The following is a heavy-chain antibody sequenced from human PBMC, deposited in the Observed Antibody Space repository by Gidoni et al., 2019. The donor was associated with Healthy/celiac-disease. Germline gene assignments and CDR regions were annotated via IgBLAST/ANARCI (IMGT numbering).Heavy chain of an antibody. Sequence: QVQLVQSGAEVKKPGSSVKVSCKASGGTFSSYAISWVRQAPGQGLEWMGGIIPIFGTANYAQKFQGRVTITADESTSTAYMELSSLRSEDTAVYYCARERRELWYYPVVAATLFLADYYYYMDVWGKGTTVTVSS. CDR2: IIPIFGTA. D-gene: IGHD2-15*01. V-gene: IGHV1-69*01. CDR1: GGTFSSYA. J-gene: IGHJ6*03. CDR3: ARERRELWYYPVVAATLFLADYYYYMDV.